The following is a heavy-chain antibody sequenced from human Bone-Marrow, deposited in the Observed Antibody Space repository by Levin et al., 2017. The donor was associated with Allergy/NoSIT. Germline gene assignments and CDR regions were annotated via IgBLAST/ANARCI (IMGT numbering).Heavy chain of an antibody. CDR1: GDSVSSNSAT. CDR3: ARGGTTVLSWFDP. V-gene: IGHV6-1*01. J-gene: IGHJ5*02. D-gene: IGHD4-17*01. CDR2: TYYKSKWYN. Sequence: SETLSLTCAVSGDSVSSNSATWEWIRQSPSRGLEWLGRTYYKSKWYNDYALSVEGRITVSPDTSKNQFSLHLQSVTPEDPAIYYCARGGTTVLSWFDPSRQGTLVTVSS.